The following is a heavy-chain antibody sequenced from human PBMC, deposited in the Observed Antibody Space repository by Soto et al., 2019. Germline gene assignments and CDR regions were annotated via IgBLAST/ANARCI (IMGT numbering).Heavy chain of an antibody. J-gene: IGHJ3*02. CDR1: GFTFDDYA. V-gene: IGHV3-9*01. CDR2: ISWNSGSI. Sequence: DVQLVESGGGLVQPGRSLRLSCAASGFTFDDYAMHWVRQAPGKGLEWVSGISWNSGSIGYADSVKGRFTISRDNAKNSRYLQMNSLRAEDTALYYCAKDSLVATRGAFDIWGQGTMVTVSS. D-gene: IGHD5-12*01. CDR3: AKDSLVATRGAFDI.